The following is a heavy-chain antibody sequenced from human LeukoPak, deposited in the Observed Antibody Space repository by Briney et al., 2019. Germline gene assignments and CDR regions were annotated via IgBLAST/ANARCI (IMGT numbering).Heavy chain of an antibody. CDR1: GFTFDDYA. Sequence: GGSLRLSCAASGFTFDDYAMHWVRQAPGKGLEWASSISSSSSYIYYADSVKGRFTISRDNAKNSLYLQMNSLRAEDTAVYYCARKEWSYDAFDIWGQGTMVTVSS. D-gene: IGHD3-3*01. J-gene: IGHJ3*02. CDR2: ISSSSSYI. V-gene: IGHV3-21*01. CDR3: ARKEWSYDAFDI.